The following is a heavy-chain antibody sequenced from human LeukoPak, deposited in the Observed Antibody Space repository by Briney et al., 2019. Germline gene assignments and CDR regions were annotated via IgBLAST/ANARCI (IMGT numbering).Heavy chain of an antibody. CDR1: GFTVSSNY. D-gene: IGHD6-13*01. V-gene: IGHV3-53*01. Sequence: GGSLRLSCAASGFTVSSNYMSWVRQAPGKGLEWVSVIYSGGSTYYADSVKGRFTISRDNSKNTLYLQMNSLRAEDTAVYYCARDHPYSSSWYGAYYFDYWGQGTLVTVYS. CDR3: ARDHPYSSSWYGAYYFDY. J-gene: IGHJ4*02. CDR2: IYSGGST.